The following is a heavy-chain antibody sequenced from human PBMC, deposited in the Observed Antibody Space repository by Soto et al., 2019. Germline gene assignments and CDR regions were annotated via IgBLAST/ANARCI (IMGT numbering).Heavy chain of an antibody. D-gene: IGHD2-2*02. J-gene: IGHJ5*02. Sequence: PSETLSLTCTVSGGSISNYDWSWIRRPPGERLEWVGYIYNSETTNYNPSLESRVTVSVDTSKNQFSLKLRSVTAADTAVYYCASGYCSSTSGYIWDNCFDPWGQGSVVTVS. V-gene: IGHV4-59*08. CDR2: IYNSETT. CDR3: ASGYCSSTSGYIWDNCFDP. CDR1: GGSISNYD.